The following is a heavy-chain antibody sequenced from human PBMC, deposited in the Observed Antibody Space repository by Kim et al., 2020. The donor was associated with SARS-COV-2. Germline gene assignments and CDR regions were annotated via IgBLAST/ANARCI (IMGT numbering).Heavy chain of an antibody. Sequence: GGSLRLSCAASGFTFSSYSMNWVRQAPGKGLEWVSSISSSSSYIYYADSVKGRFTISRDNAKNSLYLQMNSLRAEDAAVYYCARDYAGIAAAGEDYWGQGTLVTVPS. CDR3: ARDYAGIAAAGEDY. D-gene: IGHD6-13*01. CDR1: GFTFSSYS. J-gene: IGHJ4*02. V-gene: IGHV3-21*01. CDR2: ISSSSSYI.